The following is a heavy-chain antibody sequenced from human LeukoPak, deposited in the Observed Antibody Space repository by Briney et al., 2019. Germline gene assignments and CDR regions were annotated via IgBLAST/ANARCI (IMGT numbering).Heavy chain of an antibody. Sequence: PSETLSLTCTVSGVSISSYYWSWIRQPPGKGLEWIGYIYYSGSTNYNPSLKSRVTISVDTSKNQFSLKLSSVTAADTAVYYCARQKKMARSHNWFDPWGQGTLVTVSS. J-gene: IGHJ5*02. CDR3: ARQKKMARSHNWFDP. CDR2: IYYSGST. V-gene: IGHV4-59*08. D-gene: IGHD5-24*01. CDR1: GVSISSYY.